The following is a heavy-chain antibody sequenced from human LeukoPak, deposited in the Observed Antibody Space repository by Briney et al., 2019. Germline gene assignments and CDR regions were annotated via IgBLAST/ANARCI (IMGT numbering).Heavy chain of an antibody. D-gene: IGHD3-22*01. CDR2: INHSGST. CDR3: ARGPRYYDSSGYYLDY. CDR1: GGSFSGYY. J-gene: IGHJ4*02. Sequence: SETLSLTCAVYGGSFSGYYWSWLRQPPGKGLEWIGEINHSGSTNYNPSLKSRVTISVDTSKNQFSLKLSSVTAADTAVYYCARGPRYYDSSGYYLDYWGQGTLVTVSS. V-gene: IGHV4-34*01.